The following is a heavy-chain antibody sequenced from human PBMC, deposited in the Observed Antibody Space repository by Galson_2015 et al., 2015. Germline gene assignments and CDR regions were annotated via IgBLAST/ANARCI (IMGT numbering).Heavy chain of an antibody. CDR1: GFTFNSYA. D-gene: IGHD2-15*01. V-gene: IGHV3-23*01. CDR2: ISDSGGST. Sequence: SLRLSCAASGFTFNSYAMSWVRQAPGKGLEWVSGISDSGGSTDYADSVKGRFTISRDNSKNTLYLQVNSLRAEDTAVYYCARGPPNHCSGGSCYYYFDYWGQGTLVTVSS. CDR3: ARGPPNHCSGGSCYYYFDY. J-gene: IGHJ4*02.